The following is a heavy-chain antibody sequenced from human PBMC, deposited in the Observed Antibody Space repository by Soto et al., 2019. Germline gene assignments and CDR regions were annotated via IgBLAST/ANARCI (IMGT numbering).Heavy chain of an antibody. CDR2: IIPIFGTA. J-gene: IGHJ3*02. D-gene: IGHD6-13*01. Sequence: ASVKVSCKASEGTFSSYAISWVRQAPGQGLEWMGGIIPIFGTANYAQKFQGRVTITADESTSTAYMELSSLRSEDTAVYYCARPRYHSSSWYLSWDAFDIWGQGTMVTV. CDR1: EGTFSSYA. V-gene: IGHV1-69*13. CDR3: ARPRYHSSSWYLSWDAFDI.